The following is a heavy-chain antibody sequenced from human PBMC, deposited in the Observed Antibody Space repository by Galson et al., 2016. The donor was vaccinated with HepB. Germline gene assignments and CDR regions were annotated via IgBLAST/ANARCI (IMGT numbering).Heavy chain of an antibody. CDR2: SYYSGST. V-gene: IGHV4-39*01. CDR1: GGSISSGGYY. CDR3: ARLSAPAGNY. Sequence: SETLSLTCTVSGGSISSGGYYWSWVRQPPGKGLEWIGSSYYSGSTYYNPSLKSRVTISVDMSKNQFYLKVSSVTAADTAVYYCARLSAPAGNYWGQGTLVTVSS. D-gene: IGHD6-19*01. J-gene: IGHJ4*02.